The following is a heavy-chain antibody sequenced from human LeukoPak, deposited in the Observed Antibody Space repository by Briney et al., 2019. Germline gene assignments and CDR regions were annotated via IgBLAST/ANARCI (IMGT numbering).Heavy chain of an antibody. CDR1: GFTFSSYA. Sequence: GGSLRLSCAASGFTFSSYAMSWVRQAPRQGLEWVSAISCSGGSTYYADSVKGRFTISRDNSKNTLYLQMNSLRAEGTAVYYGAKEPRKGYWSGGSCYPNYFDYWGQGTLVTVSS. V-gene: IGHV3-23*01. J-gene: IGHJ4*02. D-gene: IGHD2-15*01. CDR3: AKEPRKGYWSGGSCYPNYFDY. CDR2: ISCSGGST.